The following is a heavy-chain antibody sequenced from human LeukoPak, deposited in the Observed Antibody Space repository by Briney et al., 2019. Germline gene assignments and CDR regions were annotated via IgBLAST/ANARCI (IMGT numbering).Heavy chain of an antibody. J-gene: IGHJ4*02. Sequence: KTGESLRLSCAASGFTFSSYRMNWVRQAPGKGLEWVSSISSSSSYIYYADSVKGRFTISRDNAKNSLYLQMNSLRAEDTAVYYCARLQRLIAVAGTIDYWGQGTLVTVSS. CDR3: ARLQRLIAVAGTIDY. CDR1: GFTFSSYR. D-gene: IGHD6-19*01. CDR2: ISSSSSYI. V-gene: IGHV3-21*01.